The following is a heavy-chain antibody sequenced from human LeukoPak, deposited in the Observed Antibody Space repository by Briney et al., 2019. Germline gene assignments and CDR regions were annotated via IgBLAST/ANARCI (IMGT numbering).Heavy chain of an antibody. CDR2: IYTSGST. D-gene: IGHD2-21*01. J-gene: IGHJ5*02. CDR1: GGSISSGSYY. CDR3: ARARGVERGPQSGFDP. Sequence: SETLSLTCTVSGGSISSGSYYWSWIRQPAGKGLEWIGRIYTSGSTNYNPSLKSRVTISVDTSKNQFSLKLSSVTAADTAVYYCARARGVERGPQSGFDPWGQGTLVTVSS. V-gene: IGHV4-61*02.